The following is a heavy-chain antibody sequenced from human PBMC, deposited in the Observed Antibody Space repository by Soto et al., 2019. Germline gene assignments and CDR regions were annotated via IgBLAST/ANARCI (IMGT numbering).Heavy chain of an antibody. CDR3: ARGISRYCSGGSCRQRENWFDP. V-gene: IGHV1-69*13. CDR2: IIPIFGTA. J-gene: IGHJ5*02. Sequence: ASVKVSCKASGGTFSSYAISWVRQAPGQGLEWMGGIIPIFGTANYAQKFQGRVTITADESTSTAYMELSSLRSEDTAVYYCARGISRYCSGGSCRQRENWFDPWGQGXLVTVYS. D-gene: IGHD2-15*01. CDR1: GGTFSSYA.